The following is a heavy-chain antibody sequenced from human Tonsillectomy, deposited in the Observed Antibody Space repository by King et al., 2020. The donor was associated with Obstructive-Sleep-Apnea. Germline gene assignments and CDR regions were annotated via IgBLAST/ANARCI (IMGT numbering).Heavy chain of an antibody. CDR3: ARDHLGETYYFDY. V-gene: IGHV4-38-2*02. Sequence: VQLQESGPGLVKPSETLSLTCTVSGYSLSSGYYWGWIRQPPGKGLEWIGSIFHSGNTYYNPSLKSRVTMSVDTSKNQFSLKLSSVTAADTAVYYCARDHLGETYYFDYWGQGTLVTVSS. CDR2: IFHSGNT. CDR1: GYSLSSGYY. J-gene: IGHJ4*02.